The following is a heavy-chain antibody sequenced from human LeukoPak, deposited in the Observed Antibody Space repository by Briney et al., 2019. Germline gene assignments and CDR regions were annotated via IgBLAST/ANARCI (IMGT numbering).Heavy chain of an antibody. J-gene: IGHJ4*02. CDR3: ARGPGIAVAGVFDY. V-gene: IGHV1-18*04. D-gene: IGHD6-19*01. CDR2: ISGHNGHT. CDR1: GYTFTSYG. Sequence: ASVKVSCKASGYTFTSYGINWVRQAPGQGLEWMGWISGHNGHTNYVQTLQGRVTMTTDTSTNTAYLDLRNLTPDDPAVYYCARGPGIAVAGVFDYWAQGSLVTVSS.